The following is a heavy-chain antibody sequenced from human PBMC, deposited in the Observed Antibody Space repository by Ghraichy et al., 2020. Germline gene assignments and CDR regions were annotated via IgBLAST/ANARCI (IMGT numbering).Heavy chain of an antibody. Sequence: GGSLRLSCAASGFTFSSYSMNWVRQAPGKGLEWVSSISSSSYIYYADSVKGRFTISRDNAKNSLYLQMNSLRAEDTAVYYCARYSREILWFGESHWYFELWGRGTLVTVSS. CDR3: ARYSREILWFGESHWYFEL. CDR1: GFTFSSYS. D-gene: IGHD3-10*01. CDR2: ISSSSYI. J-gene: IGHJ2*01. V-gene: IGHV3-21*01.